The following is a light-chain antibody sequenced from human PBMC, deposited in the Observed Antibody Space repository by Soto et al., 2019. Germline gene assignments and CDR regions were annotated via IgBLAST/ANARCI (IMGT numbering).Light chain of an antibody. CDR3: QQYNNWPPRT. Sequence: EKVMTQSPATLSVSPGERATLSCRASQSISNNLAWYQQKPGQAPSLLIYGASTRATGIPARFSGSGSGTEFTLTISSLQSEDSAVYYCQQYNNWPPRTCGQGTKQEIK. CDR1: QSISNN. V-gene: IGKV3-15*01. CDR2: GAS. J-gene: IGKJ2*01.